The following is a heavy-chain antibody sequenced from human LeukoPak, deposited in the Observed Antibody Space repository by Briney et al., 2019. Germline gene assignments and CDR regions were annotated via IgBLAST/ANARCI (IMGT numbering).Heavy chain of an antibody. Sequence: SGPTLVKPTQTLTLTCTFSGFSLSTSGVGVGWIRQPPGKALEWLALIYWDDDKRYSPSLKSRLTINKDTSKNQVVLTMTNMDPVDTATYYCAHSQPGSFKFPGLFDYWGQGTLVTVSS. D-gene: IGHD3-10*01. V-gene: IGHV2-5*02. J-gene: IGHJ4*02. CDR3: AHSQPGSFKFPGLFDY. CDR1: GFSLSTSGVG. CDR2: IYWDDDK.